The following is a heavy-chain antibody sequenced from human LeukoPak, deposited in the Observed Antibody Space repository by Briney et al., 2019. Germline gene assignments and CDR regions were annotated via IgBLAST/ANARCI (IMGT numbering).Heavy chain of an antibody. J-gene: IGHJ4*02. CDR1: GFTFNTYS. Sequence: GGSLRLSCIASGFTFNTYSMHWVRQAPGKGLEWVSAISGSGGSTYYADSVKGRFTISRDNSKNTLYLQMNSLRAEDTAVYYCAKVGAYSSSWYVGYYFDYWGQGTLVTVSS. CDR3: AKVGAYSSSWYVGYYFDY. D-gene: IGHD6-13*01. CDR2: ISGSGGST. V-gene: IGHV3-23*01.